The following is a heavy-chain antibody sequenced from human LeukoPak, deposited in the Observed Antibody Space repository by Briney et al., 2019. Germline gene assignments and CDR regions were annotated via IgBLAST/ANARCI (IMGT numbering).Heavy chain of an antibody. J-gene: IGHJ4*02. Sequence: GGSLRLSCAASGFTFTSYSMSWVRQAPGKGLEWASGTSDRGDYTYYADSVKGRFTISRDNSKNTLYQQMNSLRAEDTALYFCAKKAQYNGNYPLDYWGQGTLVTVSS. V-gene: IGHV3-23*01. CDR2: TSDRGDYT. CDR3: AKKAQYNGNYPLDY. CDR1: GFTFTSYS. D-gene: IGHD1-26*01.